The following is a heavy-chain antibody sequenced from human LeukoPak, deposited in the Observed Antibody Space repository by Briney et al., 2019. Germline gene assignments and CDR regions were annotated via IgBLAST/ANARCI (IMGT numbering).Heavy chain of an antibody. CDR3: ARGEFGDYYYFYMDV. CDR1: GFTFSSYA. D-gene: IGHD2/OR15-2a*01. Sequence: GGSLRLSCAASGFTFSSYAMSWVRQAPGKGLEWVSAISGSGGSTYYADSVKGRFTISRDNSKNTLYLQMNSLRAEDTATYYCARGEFGDYYYFYMDVWGKGTTVTVSS. V-gene: IGHV3-23*01. CDR2: ISGSGGST. J-gene: IGHJ6*03.